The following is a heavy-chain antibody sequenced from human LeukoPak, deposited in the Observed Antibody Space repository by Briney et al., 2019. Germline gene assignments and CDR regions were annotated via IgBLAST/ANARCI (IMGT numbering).Heavy chain of an antibody. CDR2: ISGSGGST. CDR3: ANTGTSGSYYFDYFDY. CDR1: GFTFSSYA. V-gene: IGHV3-23*01. J-gene: IGHJ4*02. Sequence: GGSLRLSFAASGFTFSSYAMSSVRPAPGKGLEWVSAISGSGGSTYYADSVKGRFTISRDNSKNTLYLQMNSLRAEDTAVYYCANTGTSGSYYFDYFDYWGQGTLVTVSS. D-gene: IGHD1-26*01.